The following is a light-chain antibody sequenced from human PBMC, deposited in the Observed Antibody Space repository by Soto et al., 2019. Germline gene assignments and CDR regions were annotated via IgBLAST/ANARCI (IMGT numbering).Light chain of an antibody. CDR1: QSVSSN. CDR3: QQYGSSGT. Sequence: EIVLTQSPATLSLSPGERATLSCRASQSVSSNLAWYQQKPGQAPRLLIYGASNRATGLPDRFSGSGSGTDFTLTISRLEPEDFAVYYCQQYGSSGTFGQGTKVEIK. V-gene: IGKV3-20*01. CDR2: GAS. J-gene: IGKJ1*01.